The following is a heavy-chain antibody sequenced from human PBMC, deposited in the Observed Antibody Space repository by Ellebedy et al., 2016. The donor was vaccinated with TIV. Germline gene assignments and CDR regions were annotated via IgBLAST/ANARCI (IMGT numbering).Heavy chain of an antibody. V-gene: IGHV3-7*01. CDR1: GFSFRSYW. J-gene: IGHJ5*02. Sequence: GESLKIFCVASGFSFRSYWMSWVRQAPGKGLEWVANIYQDGSTQYYVDSVKGRFTISRDNAKNSLFLQMNSLRVEGTAGYYCARRGSYGDYAVQVNSWFDRWGRGTLVSVSS. CDR2: IYQDGSTQ. D-gene: IGHD3-16*01. CDR3: ARRGSYGDYAVQVNSWFDR.